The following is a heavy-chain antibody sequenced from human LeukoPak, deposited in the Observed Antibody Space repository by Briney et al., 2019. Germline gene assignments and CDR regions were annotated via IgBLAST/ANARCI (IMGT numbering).Heavy chain of an antibody. V-gene: IGHV1-69*13. CDR3: ARGVSYYFDY. J-gene: IGHJ4*02. Sequence: ASVKASCKASRGTFSRYAISWVRQAPGQGLEGMGGIIPIFGTANYAQKFQGRVTITADESTSTAYMELSSLGSEDTAVYYCARGVSYYFDYWGQGTLVTVSS. CDR2: IIPIFGTA. CDR1: RGTFSRYA.